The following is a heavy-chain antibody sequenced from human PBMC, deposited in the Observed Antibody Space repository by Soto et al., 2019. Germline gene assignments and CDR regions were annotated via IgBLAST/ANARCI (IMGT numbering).Heavy chain of an antibody. J-gene: IGHJ3*01. CDR2: INQDGSEK. CDR3: ARDSSPYTSSSFYDALDL. Sequence: LSLTCAASGFSFSRYWMTWVRQAPGKGLEWVANINQDGSEKNYVDSVKGRFTISRDNAESSLYLQMNDLGAEDAAVFYCARDSSPYTSSSFYDALDLWGQGTMVTVSS. V-gene: IGHV3-7*01. CDR1: GFSFSRYW. D-gene: IGHD6-19*01.